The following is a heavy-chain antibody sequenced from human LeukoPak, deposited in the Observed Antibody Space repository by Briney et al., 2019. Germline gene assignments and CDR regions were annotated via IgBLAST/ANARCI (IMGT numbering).Heavy chain of an antibody. V-gene: IGHV4-59*12. CDR1: GGSISSYY. D-gene: IGHD3-10*01. J-gene: IGHJ4*02. CDR2: IYYSGST. Sequence: SETLSLTCTVSGGSISSYYWSWIRQPPGKGLEWIGYIYYSGSTNYNPSLKSRVTISVDTSKNQFSLNLNSVTAADTAVYYCARGGDRSFDYWGQGTLVTVSS. CDR3: ARGGDRSFDY.